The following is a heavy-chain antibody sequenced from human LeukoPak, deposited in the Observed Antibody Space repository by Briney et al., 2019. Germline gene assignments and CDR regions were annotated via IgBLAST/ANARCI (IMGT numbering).Heavy chain of an antibody. D-gene: IGHD3-10*01. Sequence: SETLSLTCAVYGGSFSGYYWSWIRQPPGKGLEWIGEINHSGSTNYNPSLKSRVTISVDTSKNQFSLRLSSVTAADTAVYYCARDHLWFGELWVAFYYWGQGTLVTVSS. J-gene: IGHJ4*02. CDR2: INHSGST. CDR3: ARDHLWFGELWVAFYY. V-gene: IGHV4-34*01. CDR1: GGSFSGYY.